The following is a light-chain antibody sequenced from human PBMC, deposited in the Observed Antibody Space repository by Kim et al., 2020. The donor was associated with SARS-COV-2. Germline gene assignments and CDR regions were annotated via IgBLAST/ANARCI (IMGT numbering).Light chain of an antibody. Sequence: PGERVTLSCRASQSVSSSYLTWYQQKPGQAPRLLIYGASTRAPGIPATFSSSGSGTDFTLTISSLQPEDFAVYYCQPDYNLPGWTFGHGTKV. CDR1: QSVSSSY. J-gene: IGKJ1*01. CDR2: GAS. V-gene: IGKV3D-7*01. CDR3: QPDYNLPGWT.